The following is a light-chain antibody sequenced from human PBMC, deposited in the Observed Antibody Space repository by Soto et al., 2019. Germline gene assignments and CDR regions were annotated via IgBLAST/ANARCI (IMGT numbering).Light chain of an antibody. J-gene: IGLJ3*02. V-gene: IGLV2-14*01. CDR1: SSDVGGYNY. Sequence: QSALTQPASVSGSLGQSITISCTGTSSDVGGYNYVSWYQQHPGKVPKLMIYEVKNRPSGVSNRFSGSKSANTASLTISGLQADDEADYYCSSFTSSSTQVFGGGTKLTVL. CDR2: EVK. CDR3: SSFTSSSTQV.